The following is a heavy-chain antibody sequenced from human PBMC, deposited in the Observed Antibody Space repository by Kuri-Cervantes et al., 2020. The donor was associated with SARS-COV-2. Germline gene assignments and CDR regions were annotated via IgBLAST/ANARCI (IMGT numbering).Heavy chain of an antibody. CDR1: GGSFSGYYW. D-gene: IGHD2-2*02. Sequence: ETLSLTCAVYGGSFSGYYWSWIRQPPGKGLEWLAHIFSNDEKSYSTSLKSRLTISKDTSKSQVVLTMTNMDPVDTATYYCARIEGYCSSSSCYRGYYYYGMDVWGQGTTVTVSS. V-gene: IGHV2-26*01. CDR3: ARIEGYCSSSSCYRGYYYYGMDV. J-gene: IGHJ6*02. CDR2: IFSNDEK.